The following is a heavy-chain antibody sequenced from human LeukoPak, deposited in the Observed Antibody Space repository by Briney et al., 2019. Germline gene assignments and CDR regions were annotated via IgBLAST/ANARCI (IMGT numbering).Heavy chain of an antibody. CDR2: INPNSGGT. J-gene: IGHJ6*02. CDR3: ARGGLLLWFGERYYGMDV. D-gene: IGHD3-10*01. V-gene: IGHV1-2*02. CDR1: GYTFTGYY. Sequence: ASVKVSCKASGYTFTGYYMHWVRQAPGQGLEWMGWINPNSGGTNYAQKFQGRVTMTRDTSTSTVYMELSSLRSEDTAVYYCARGGLLLWFGERYYGMDVWGQGTTVTVSS.